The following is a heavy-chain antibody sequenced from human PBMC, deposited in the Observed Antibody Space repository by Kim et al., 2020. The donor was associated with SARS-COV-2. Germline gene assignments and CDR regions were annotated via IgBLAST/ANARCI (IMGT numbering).Heavy chain of an antibody. CDR2: IIPIFGTA. V-gene: IGHV1-69*13. CDR3: AGCGSGYDNHWFDP. Sequence: SVKVSCKASGGTFSSYAISWVRQAPGQGLEWMGGIIPIFGTANYAQKFQGRVTITADESTSTAYMELSSLRSEDTAVYYCAGCGSGYDNHWFDPWGQGTLVTVSS. CDR1: GGTFSSYA. J-gene: IGHJ5*02. D-gene: IGHD5-12*01.